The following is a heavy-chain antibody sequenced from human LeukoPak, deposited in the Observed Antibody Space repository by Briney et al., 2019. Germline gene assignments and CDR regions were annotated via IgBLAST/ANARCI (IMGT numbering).Heavy chain of an antibody. D-gene: IGHD2-2*01. J-gene: IGHJ4*02. V-gene: IGHV1-46*03. CDR2: INPSGGST. CDR3: ARECEGEKYCSSTSCYLYYFDY. CDR1: GYTFTSYY. Sequence: ASVKVSCKASGYTFTSYYMHWVRQAPGQGLEWMGIINPSGGSTSYAQKFQGRVTMTRDTSTSTVYMELSSLRSEDTAVYYCARECEGEKYCSSTSCYLYYFDYWGQGTLVTVSS.